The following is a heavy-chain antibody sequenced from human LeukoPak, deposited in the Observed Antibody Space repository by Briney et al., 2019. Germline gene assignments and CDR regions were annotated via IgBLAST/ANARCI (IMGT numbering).Heavy chain of an antibody. J-gene: IGHJ4*02. V-gene: IGHV4-39*01. CDR1: GGSISSSSYY. CDR3: ARQLISSSSGFDY. D-gene: IGHD6-6*01. Sequence: ETLSLTRTVSGGSISSSSYYWGWIRQPPGKGLEWIGSIYYSGSTYYNPSLKSRVTISVDTSKNQFSLKLSSVTAADTAVYYCARQLISSSSGFDYWGQGTLVTVSS. CDR2: IYYSGST.